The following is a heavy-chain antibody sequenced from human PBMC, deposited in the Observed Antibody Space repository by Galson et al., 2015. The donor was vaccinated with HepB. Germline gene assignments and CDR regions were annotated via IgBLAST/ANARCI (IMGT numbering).Heavy chain of an antibody. V-gene: IGHV3-7*01. CDR3: ARHWAPAYL. J-gene: IGHJ5*02. Sequence: SLRLSCAASGFSFSSYWMSWGRQAPGKGLECVASIKTDESAKQYVDSVKGRFTIPRDNARSPLFLQMNSLRGEDTAVYYCARHWAPAYLWGQGTLVTVSS. D-gene: IGHD3-16*01. CDR1: GFSFSSYW. CDR2: IKTDESAK.